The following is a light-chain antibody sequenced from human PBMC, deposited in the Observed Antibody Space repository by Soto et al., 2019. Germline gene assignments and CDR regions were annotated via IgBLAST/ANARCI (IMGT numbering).Light chain of an antibody. CDR3: QQYKSYWT. V-gene: IGKV1-5*03. CDR1: QSISNW. J-gene: IGKJ2*01. CDR2: EAS. Sequence: DIQMTQSPATLSASVGDSVTITCRASQSISNWLAWYQLKPGKAPKLLIHEASNLQSGVPSTFSGSGSGTDFTLTITRLQPEDFATYYCQQYKSYWTFGQGTRVELK.